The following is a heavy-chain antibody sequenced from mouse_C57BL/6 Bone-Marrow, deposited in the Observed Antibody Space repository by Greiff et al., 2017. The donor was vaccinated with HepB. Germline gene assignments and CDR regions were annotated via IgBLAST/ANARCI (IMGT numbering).Heavy chain of an antibody. Sequence: QVQLQQSGPELVKPGDSVKISCKASGYTFTDYEMHWVKQTPVHGLEWIGAIDPETGGTAYNQKFKGKAILTADKSSSTAYMELRSLTSEDSAVYYCTNYYYGSSLYYAMDYWGQGTSVTVSS. CDR1: GYTFTDYE. J-gene: IGHJ4*01. CDR3: TNYYYGSSLYYAMDY. D-gene: IGHD1-1*01. V-gene: IGHV1-15*01. CDR2: IDPETGGT.